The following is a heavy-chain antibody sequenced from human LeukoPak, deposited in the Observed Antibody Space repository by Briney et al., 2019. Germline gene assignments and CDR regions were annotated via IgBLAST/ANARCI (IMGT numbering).Heavy chain of an antibody. D-gene: IGHD2-15*01. J-gene: IGHJ4*02. V-gene: IGHV1-2*02. CDR3: ARIRIGLDY. Sequence: LEWMGWINPNSGGTNYAKKFQGMVIMTRDTSISTAYMEPSRLRSDDTAVYYCARIRIGLDYWGQGTLVTVSS. CDR2: INPNSGGT.